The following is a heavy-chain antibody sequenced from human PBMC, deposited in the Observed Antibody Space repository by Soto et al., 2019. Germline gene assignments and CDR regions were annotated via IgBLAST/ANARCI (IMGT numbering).Heavy chain of an antibody. CDR1: RYTFTCYY. CDR2: INPSGGST. J-gene: IGHJ6*03. CDR3: ARENNYFWSGYYTDYYYYMDV. Sequence: ASVKVSSKASRYTFTCYYMHWVRQAPGQGLEWMGIINPSGGSTSYAQKFQGRVTMTRDTSTSTVYMELSSLRSEDTAVYYCARENNYFWSGYYTDYYYYMDVWGKGTTVTVSS. V-gene: IGHV1-46*03. D-gene: IGHD3-3*01.